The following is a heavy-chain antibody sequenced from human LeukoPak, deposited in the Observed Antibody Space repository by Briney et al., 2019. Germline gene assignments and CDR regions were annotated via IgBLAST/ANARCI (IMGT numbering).Heavy chain of an antibody. CDR2: VYSGGST. CDR3: ARVGDHFHWNLDL. J-gene: IGHJ2*01. D-gene: IGHD3-3*02. V-gene: IGHV3-53*01. CDR1: GFTLSTYY. Sequence: GGSLRLSRAASGFTLSTYYMNWVRQAPGKGLEWVSIVYSGGSTYYADSVKGRFTISRDTSKNTLSLQMNRLRAEDTAVYFCARVGDHFHWNLDLWGRGTLVTVSS.